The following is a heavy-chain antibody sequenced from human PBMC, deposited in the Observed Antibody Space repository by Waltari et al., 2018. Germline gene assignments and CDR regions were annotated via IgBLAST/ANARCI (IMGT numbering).Heavy chain of an antibody. Sequence: VLLLQSGAAVKKPGTTVKISCKVSAFTITNYYIHWVQQAPGKGLHWMGFVDHEDGEAIYSENFQGRVTMTADTSTDTVYMQLSSLTSDDTAIYYCATGLEDSDSASRPFDVWGQGTMVTVS. CDR2: VDHEDGEA. V-gene: IGHV1-69-2*01. CDR1: AFTITNYY. CDR3: ATGLEDSDSASRPFDV. D-gene: IGHD1-26*01. J-gene: IGHJ3*01.